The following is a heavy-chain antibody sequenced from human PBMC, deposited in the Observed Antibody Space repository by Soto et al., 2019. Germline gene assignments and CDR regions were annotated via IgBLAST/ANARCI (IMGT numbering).Heavy chain of an antibody. D-gene: IGHD4-17*01. V-gene: IGHV3-33*01. J-gene: IGHJ6*03. CDR1: GFTFSSYG. CDR3: ARPYGDYRYYYYYYMDV. CDR2: IWYDGSNK. Sequence: QVQLVESGGGVVQPGRSLRLSCAASGFTFSSYGMHWVRQAPGKGLEWVAVIWYDGSNKYYADSVKGRFTISRDNSNNTLYLQMNSLIAEDTAVYYCARPYGDYRYYYYYYMDVWGKGTTVTVSS.